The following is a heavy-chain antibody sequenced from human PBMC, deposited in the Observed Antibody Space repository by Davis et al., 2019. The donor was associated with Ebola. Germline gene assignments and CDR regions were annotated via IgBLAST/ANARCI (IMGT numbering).Heavy chain of an antibody. CDR3: ARDGYFHYYGLDV. J-gene: IGHJ6*02. CDR2: VNPSGRT. V-gene: IGHV4-34*01. Sequence: PSETLSLTCAVYGGSFTNYYWRWIRQPPGKGLEWIGKVNPSGRTTYNPSLKSRVSISLDTSKNQFSLKLSSVTAADTAVYYCARDGYFHYYGLDVWGQGTTVTVSS. CDR1: GGSFTNYY. D-gene: IGHD2-2*03.